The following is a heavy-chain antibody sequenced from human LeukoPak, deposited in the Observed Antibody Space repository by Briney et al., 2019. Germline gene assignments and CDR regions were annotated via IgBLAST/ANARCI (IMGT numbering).Heavy chain of an antibody. Sequence: SETLSLTCTVSGGSISSGDYYWSWIRQPPGKGLEWIGYIYYSGSTYYNPSLKSRVTISVDTSKNQFSLKLSSVTAADTAVYYCARGRYGGAPSRPRNWFDPWGQGTLVTVSS. CDR1: GGSISSGDYY. D-gene: IGHD4-23*01. CDR2: IYYSGST. J-gene: IGHJ5*02. V-gene: IGHV4-30-4*01. CDR3: ARGRYGGAPSRPRNWFDP.